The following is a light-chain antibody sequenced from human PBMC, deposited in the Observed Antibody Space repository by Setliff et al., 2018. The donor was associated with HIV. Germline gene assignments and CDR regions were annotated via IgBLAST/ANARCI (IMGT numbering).Light chain of an antibody. CDR3: NSFAPSSGYV. J-gene: IGLJ1*01. CDR1: SNDNGDNKY. Sequence: QSALTQPASVSGSPGQSITISCTGTSNDNGDNKYVSWYQHHPGKAPKLIIYEATRRPSGVSNRFSGSKSGNTASLTISGLQAGDEGDYYCNSFAPSSGYVFGSGTKVTVL. V-gene: IGLV2-14*01. CDR2: EAT.